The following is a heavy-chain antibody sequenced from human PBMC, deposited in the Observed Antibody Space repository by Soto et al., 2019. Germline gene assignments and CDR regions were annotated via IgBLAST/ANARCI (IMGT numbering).Heavy chain of an antibody. CDR3: ARGFSSVSMDA. CDR2: IYSSGSA. D-gene: IGHD6-19*01. CDR1: GDSVSSGGYY. Sequence: SETLSLTCTVSGDSVSSGGYYWSWIRQPPGKGLEWIGYIYSSGSANYNPSLKSRVTISRDTSKNQISLKVAPVTAADTAGYYCARGFSSVSMDAWGQGTTVTVSS. V-gene: IGHV4-61*08. J-gene: IGHJ6*02.